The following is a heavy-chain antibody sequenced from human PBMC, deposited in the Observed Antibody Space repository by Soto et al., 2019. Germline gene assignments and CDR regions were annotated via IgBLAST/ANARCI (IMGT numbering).Heavy chain of an antibody. CDR1: GGSFSGYY. V-gene: IGHV4-34*01. CDR2: INHSGST. D-gene: IGHD2-21*01. Sequence: QVQLQQWGAGLLKPSETLSLTCAVYGGSFSGYYWTWIRQPPGTGLEWIGEINHSGSTNYNPSLKRRVTISLDPSTNQFSLKLTSVTAAATAVYYSARDKIAGPFDYWGQGTLVTVSS. J-gene: IGHJ4*02. CDR3: ARDKIAGPFDY.